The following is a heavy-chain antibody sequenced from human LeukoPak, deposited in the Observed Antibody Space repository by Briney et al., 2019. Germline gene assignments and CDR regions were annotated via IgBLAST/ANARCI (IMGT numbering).Heavy chain of an antibody. CDR1: GFTFGDYA. J-gene: IGHJ4*02. Sequence: PGGSLRLSCTASGFTFGDYAMSWVRQAPGKGLEWVGFIRSKAYGGTTEYAASVKGRFTISRDDSKSIAYLQMNSLKTEDTAVYYCTRDIPTYYYDSSGGFDYWGQGTLVTVSS. CDR2: IRSKAYGGTT. D-gene: IGHD3-22*01. V-gene: IGHV3-49*04. CDR3: TRDIPTYYYDSSGGFDY.